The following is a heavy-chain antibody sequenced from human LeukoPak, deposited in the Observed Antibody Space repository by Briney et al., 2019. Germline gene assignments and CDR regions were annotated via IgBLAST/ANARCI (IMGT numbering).Heavy chain of an antibody. CDR2: TYYRSKWFR. V-gene: IGHV6-1*01. CDR1: GDSVSSNTAA. Sequence: SQTLSLTCAISGDSVSSNTAAWNWIRQSPSRGLEWLGRTYYRSKWFRDYAVSVKSRITIDADTSKNQFSLQLNSVTPEDTAAYYCARKGTVTTPFDYWGQGILVTVSS. CDR3: ARKGTVTTPFDY. D-gene: IGHD4-11*01. J-gene: IGHJ4*02.